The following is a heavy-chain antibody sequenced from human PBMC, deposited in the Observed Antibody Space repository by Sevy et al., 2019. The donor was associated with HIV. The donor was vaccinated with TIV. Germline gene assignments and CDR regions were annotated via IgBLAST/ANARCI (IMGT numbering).Heavy chain of an antibody. V-gene: IGHV3-53*01. D-gene: IGHD3-22*01. CDR3: AMNYYDSSGSSFFFDY. CDR2: IYSDGRT. J-gene: IGHJ4*02. Sequence: GGSLRLSCVVSGFSVSSNYMSWVRQAPGKGLEWVSNIYSDGRTYYADSVRGRFTISRDTSKNTLYLQMNSLRAEDTAVYYCAMNYYDSSGSSFFFDYWGQGTLVTVSS. CDR1: GFSVSSNY.